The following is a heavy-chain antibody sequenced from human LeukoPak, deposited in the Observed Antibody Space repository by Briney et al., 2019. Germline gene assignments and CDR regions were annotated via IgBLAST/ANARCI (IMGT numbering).Heavy chain of an antibody. CDR2: IGGRDSGP. D-gene: IGHD3-9*01. Sequence: PGGSLRLSCAASGFIFSNYAMSWVRQAPGKGLEWVSAIGGRDSGPYYADSVRGRFTVSRDDPKNTLYLQMNTLRAEDTAVYYCAKWGDYDILTGYYDSDYWGQGTLVTVSS. J-gene: IGHJ4*02. V-gene: IGHV3-23*01. CDR3: AKWGDYDILTGYYDSDY. CDR1: GFIFSNYA.